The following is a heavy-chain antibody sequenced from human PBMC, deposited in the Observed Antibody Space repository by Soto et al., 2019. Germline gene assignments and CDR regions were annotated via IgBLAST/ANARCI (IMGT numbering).Heavy chain of an antibody. CDR1: GYSFTSYW. D-gene: IGHD4-17*01. Sequence: GESLKISCKGSGYSFTSYWISWVRQMPGKGLEWMGRIDPSDSYTNYSPSFQGHVTISADKSISTAYLQWSSLKASDTAMYYCARHGHGDDYYYGMDVWGQGTTVTVSS. CDR3: ARHGHGDDYYYGMDV. J-gene: IGHJ6*02. V-gene: IGHV5-10-1*01. CDR2: IDPSDSYT.